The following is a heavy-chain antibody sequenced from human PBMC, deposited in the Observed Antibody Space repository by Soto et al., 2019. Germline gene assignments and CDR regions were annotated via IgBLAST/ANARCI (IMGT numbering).Heavy chain of an antibody. J-gene: IGHJ4*02. D-gene: IGHD6-13*01. CDR1: GFTFSSYA. Sequence: GGSLRLSCAASGFTFSSYAMSWVRQAPGKGLEWVSAISGSGGSTYYADSAKGRFTISRDNSKNTLYLQMNSLRAEDTAVYYCAKDGYSSSWYGPDYWGQGTLVTVSS. V-gene: IGHV3-23*01. CDR2: ISGSGGST. CDR3: AKDGYSSSWYGPDY.